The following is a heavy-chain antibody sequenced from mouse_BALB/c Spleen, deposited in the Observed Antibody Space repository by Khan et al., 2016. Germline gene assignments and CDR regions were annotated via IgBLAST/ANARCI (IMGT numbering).Heavy chain of an antibody. Sequence: VQLQQSGPELVKPGASVKISCKASGYSFTGYFMNWVMQSHGKSLEWIGRINPYNGDTFYNQKFKGKATLTVDKSSSTAHMELRSLASEDSAVYYCARSGYYGSNYQYYFDYWGQGTTLTVSS. D-gene: IGHD1-1*01. CDR3: ARSGYYGSNYQYYFDY. V-gene: IGHV1-20*02. CDR2: INPYNGDT. CDR1: GYSFTGYF. J-gene: IGHJ2*01.